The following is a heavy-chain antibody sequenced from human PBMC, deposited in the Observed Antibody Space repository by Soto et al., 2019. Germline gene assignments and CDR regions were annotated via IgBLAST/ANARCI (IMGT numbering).Heavy chain of an antibody. CDR1: GFSLSTSGMR. Sequence: SGPTLVNPTETLTLTCTFSGFSLSTSGMRVSWIRQAPGKALEWLARIDWDEDRFYSTSLKTRLTISKDTSKNQVVLTMTKMDPVDTATYYCARMRSDYDSSGLDYWGQGILVTVSS. D-gene: IGHD3-22*01. CDR3: ARMRSDYDSSGLDY. J-gene: IGHJ4*02. V-gene: IGHV2-70*04. CDR2: IDWDEDR.